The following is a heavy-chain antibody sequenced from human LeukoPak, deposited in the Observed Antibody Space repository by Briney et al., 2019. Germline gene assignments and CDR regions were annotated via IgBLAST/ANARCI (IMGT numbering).Heavy chain of an antibody. J-gene: IGHJ4*02. Sequence: GASVKVSCKASGYTFTSYYMHWVRQAPGQGLEWMGWINPNSGGTNYAQKFQGRVTMTRDTSISTAYMELSRLRSDDTAVYYCARPSYSYGTTAFDYWGQGTLVTVSS. V-gene: IGHV1-2*02. CDR1: GYTFTSYY. CDR3: ARPSYSYGTTAFDY. D-gene: IGHD5-18*01. CDR2: INPNSGGT.